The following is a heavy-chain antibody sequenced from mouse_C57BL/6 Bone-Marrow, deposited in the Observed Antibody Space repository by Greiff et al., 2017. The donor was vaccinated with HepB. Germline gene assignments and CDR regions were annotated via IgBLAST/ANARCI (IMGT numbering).Heavy chain of an antibody. J-gene: IGHJ2*01. CDR3: ALGYYSNYEGY. D-gene: IGHD2-5*01. V-gene: IGHV1-81*01. CDR1: GYTFTSYG. CDR2: IYPRSGNT. Sequence: VKLQESGAELARPGASVKLSCKASGYTFTSYGISWVKQRTGQGLEWIGEIYPRSGNTYYNEKFKGKATLTADKSSSTAYMELRSLTSEDSAVYFCALGYYSNYEGYWGQGTTLTVSS.